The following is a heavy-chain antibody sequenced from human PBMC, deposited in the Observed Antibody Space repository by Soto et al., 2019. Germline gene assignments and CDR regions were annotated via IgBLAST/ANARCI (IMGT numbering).Heavy chain of an antibody. D-gene: IGHD4-17*01. CDR2: IVVGSGNT. CDR3: ATIHTDYGDYVGHYYYGMDV. CDR1: GFTFTSSA. V-gene: IGHV1-58*01. J-gene: IGHJ6*02. Sequence: SGKVSCKASGFTFTSSAVQWVRQARGQRLEWIGWIVVGSGNTNYAQKFQERVTITRDMSTSTAYMELSSLRSEDTAVYYCATIHTDYGDYVGHYYYGMDVWGQGTTVTVSS.